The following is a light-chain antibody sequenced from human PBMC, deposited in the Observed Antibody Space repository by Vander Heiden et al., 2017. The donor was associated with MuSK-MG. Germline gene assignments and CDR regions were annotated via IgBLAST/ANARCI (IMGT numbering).Light chain of an antibody. CDR2: QDS. CDR3: QAWDSSISVV. Sequence: SYELTQPPSVSVSPGQTASITCSGDKLGDKFACWYQQNPAPSPLLVIYQDSKRPSEIPERFSASNSGNTATLTISGTQAMDDADYYCQAWDSSISVVFGGGTKLTVL. J-gene: IGLJ2*01. CDR1: KLGDKF. V-gene: IGLV3-1*01.